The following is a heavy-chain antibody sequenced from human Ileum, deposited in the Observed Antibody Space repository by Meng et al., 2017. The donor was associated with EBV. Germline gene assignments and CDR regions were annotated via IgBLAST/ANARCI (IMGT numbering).Heavy chain of an antibody. D-gene: IGHD6-19*01. CDR2: ISGYNGNT. Sequence: QVLRVQSGVELQKPGAALTASCKASGYCFNRHGITWGRQAPGQGLEGMGWISGYNGNTHSAQKLQGRVTMTTDTSTSTAYMELRSLSSDDTAVYYCARDPSNTSGWYAYSDYWGQGTLVTVSS. J-gene: IGHJ4*02. CDR3: ARDPSNTSGWYAYSDY. CDR1: GYCFNRHG. V-gene: IGHV1-18*04.